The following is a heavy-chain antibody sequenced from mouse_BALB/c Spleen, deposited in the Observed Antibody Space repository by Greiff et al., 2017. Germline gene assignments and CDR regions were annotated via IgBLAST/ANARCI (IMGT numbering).Heavy chain of an antibody. J-gene: IGHJ4*01. CDR2: ILPGSGST. V-gene: IGHV1-9*01. D-gene: IGHD2-1*01. Sequence: QVQLQQSGAELMKPGASVKISCKATGYTFSSYWIEWVKQRPGHGLEWIGEILPGSGSTNYNEKFKGKATFTADTSSNTAYMQLSSLTSEDSAVYYCARKGNYGGGYYAMDYWGQGTSVTVSS. CDR3: ARKGNYGGGYYAMDY. CDR1: GYTFSSYW.